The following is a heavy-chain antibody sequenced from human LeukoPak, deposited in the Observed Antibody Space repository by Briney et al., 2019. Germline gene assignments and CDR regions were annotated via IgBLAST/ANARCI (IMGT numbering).Heavy chain of an antibody. CDR3: ARGDRSTMATLDY. D-gene: IGHD3-10*01. V-gene: IGHV3-7*01. J-gene: IGHJ4*02. CDR1: GFIFSRYW. Sequence: GGSLRLSCAASGFIFSRYWMSWVRQAPGKGPEWVANIKQDGSEKYYVDSVEGRFTISRDNAKNSLNLQMNSLRAEDTALYYCARGDRSTMATLDYWGQGTLVTVSS. CDR2: IKQDGSEK.